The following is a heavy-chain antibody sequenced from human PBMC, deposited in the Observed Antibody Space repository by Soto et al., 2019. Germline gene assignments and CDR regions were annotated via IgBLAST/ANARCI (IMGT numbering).Heavy chain of an antibody. D-gene: IGHD3-10*02. CDR2: IYHSGST. CDR1: GGSISSSNW. J-gene: IGHJ6*02. Sequence: PSETLSLTCAVSGGSISSSNWWSWVRQPPGKGLEWIGEIYHSGSTNYNPSLKSRVTISVDKSKNQFSLKLSSVTAADTAVYYCASVRGGYYYAMDVWGQVTTVTVSS. V-gene: IGHV4-4*02. CDR3: ASVRGGYYYAMDV.